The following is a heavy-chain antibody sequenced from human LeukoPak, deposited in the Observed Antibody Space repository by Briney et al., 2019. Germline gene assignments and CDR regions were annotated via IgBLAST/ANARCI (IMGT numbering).Heavy chain of an antibody. CDR2: ISYDGSNK. Sequence: GGSLRLSCAASGFTFSSYAMHWVRQAPGKGLEWVAVISYDGSNKYYADSVKGRFTISRDDSKNTLFLQMNSLRAEDTAIYYCAKPVDGASVQRYFQHWGQGTLVTVSS. J-gene: IGHJ1*01. CDR1: GFTFSSYA. CDR3: AKPVDGASVQRYFQH. V-gene: IGHV3-30*04. D-gene: IGHD1-1*01.